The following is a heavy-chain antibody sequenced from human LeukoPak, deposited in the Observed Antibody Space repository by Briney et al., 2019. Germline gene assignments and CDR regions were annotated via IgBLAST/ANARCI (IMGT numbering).Heavy chain of an antibody. CDR3: ARGAEDTAMVFGPRSDY. CDR2: IKQDGSEK. CDR1: GFTFSGYW. Sequence: PGGSLRLSCAASGFTFSGYWMSWVRQAPGKGLEWVANIKQDGSEKYYVDSVKGRFTISRDNAKNSLYLQMNSLRAEDTAVYYCARGAEDTAMVFGPRSDYWGQGTLVTVSS. V-gene: IGHV3-7*01. D-gene: IGHD5-18*01. J-gene: IGHJ4*02.